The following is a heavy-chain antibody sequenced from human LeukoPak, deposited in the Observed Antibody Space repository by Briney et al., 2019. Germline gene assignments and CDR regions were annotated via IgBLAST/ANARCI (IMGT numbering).Heavy chain of an antibody. D-gene: IGHD4-17*01. CDR1: GGSINSYY. V-gene: IGHV4-59*01. J-gene: IGHJ4*02. Sequence: SETLSLTCTVSGGSINSYYWTWIRQSPGEGLQWIGYIYYSGSTKYNPSLESRASISVDTSKNQFPLKLTSVTAADTAVYYCARGGPTVRALSSFDCWGQGTLVTVSS. CDR3: ARGGPTVRALSSFDC. CDR2: IYYSGST.